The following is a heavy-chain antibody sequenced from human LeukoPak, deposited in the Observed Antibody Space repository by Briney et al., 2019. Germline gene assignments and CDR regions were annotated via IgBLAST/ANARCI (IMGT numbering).Heavy chain of an antibody. V-gene: IGHV4-30-2*01. J-gene: IGHJ4*02. D-gene: IGHD3-3*01. CDR1: GGSISSGGYY. Sequence: TPSETLSLTCTVSGGSISSGGYYWSWIRQPPGKGLEWIGYIYHSGSTYYNPSLKSRVTISVDRSKNQFSLKLSSVTAADTAVYYCARLEWLLLYFDYWGQGTLVTVSS. CDR2: IYHSGST. CDR3: ARLEWLLLYFDY.